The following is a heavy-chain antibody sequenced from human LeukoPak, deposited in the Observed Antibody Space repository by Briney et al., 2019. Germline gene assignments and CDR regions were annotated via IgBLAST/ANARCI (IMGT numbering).Heavy chain of an antibody. CDR1: GYTFTSYY. V-gene: IGHV1-46*01. CDR2: INPSGGST. CDR3: ARGGYYDILTGNYGMDV. J-gene: IGHJ6*04. D-gene: IGHD3-9*01. Sequence: ASVKVSCKASGYTFTSYYMHWVRQAPGQGLEWMGIINPSGGSTSYAQTSQGRVTMTRDTSTSTVYMELSSLRSEDTGVYYCARGGYYDILTGNYGMDVWGKGTTVTVSS.